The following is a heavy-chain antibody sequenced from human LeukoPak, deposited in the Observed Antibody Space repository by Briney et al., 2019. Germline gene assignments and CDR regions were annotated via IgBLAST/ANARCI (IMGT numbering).Heavy chain of an antibody. V-gene: IGHV1-46*01. J-gene: IGHJ5*02. CDR2: INPSGGST. Sequence: ASVKVSYKASGYTFTSYYMHWVRQAPGQGLEWMGIINPSGGSTSYAQKFQGRVTMTRDTSTSTVYMELSSLRSEDTAVYYCARTRRGYCSSTSCSNWFDPWGQGTLVTVSS. CDR1: GYTFTSYY. D-gene: IGHD2-2*01. CDR3: ARTRRGYCSSTSCSNWFDP.